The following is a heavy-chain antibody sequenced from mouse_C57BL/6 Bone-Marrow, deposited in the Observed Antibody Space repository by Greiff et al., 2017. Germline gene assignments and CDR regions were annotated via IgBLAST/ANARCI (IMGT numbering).Heavy chain of an antibody. D-gene: IGHD2-4*01. CDR1: GFTFTDYY. V-gene: IGHV1-36*01. J-gene: IGHJ1*03. CDR3: AREVENYYDYDGGSYWYFDV. CDR2: VYPYNGGT. Sequence: EVQLQQSGPVLVKPGPSVKISCKASGFTFTDYYMHWVKQSHGKSLEWIGLVYPYNGGTSYNQKFKGKATLTVDTSSSTAYMELNSLTSEDSAVYYCAREVENYYDYDGGSYWYFDVWGTGTTVTVSS.